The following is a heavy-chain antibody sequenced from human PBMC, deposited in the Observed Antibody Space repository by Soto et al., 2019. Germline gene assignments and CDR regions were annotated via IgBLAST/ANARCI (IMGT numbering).Heavy chain of an antibody. D-gene: IGHD3-3*02. V-gene: IGHV5-51*01. Sequence: PGESLKISCRASGYIFTDYWIGWVRQMPGHGLEWVGISFPGESGTRYSPSFQGQVTISADKSTSSAYVPWSSLKDSDTGFYYCARVTGINRRFDYWGQGTLVTVSS. CDR2: SFPGESGT. CDR1: GYIFTDYW. J-gene: IGHJ4*02. CDR3: ARVTGINRRFDY.